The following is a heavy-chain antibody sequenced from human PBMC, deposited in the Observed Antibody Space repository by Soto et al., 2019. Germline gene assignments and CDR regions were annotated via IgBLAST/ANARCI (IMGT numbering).Heavy chain of an antibody. V-gene: IGHV3-23*01. Sequence: PGGSLRLSCAASGFTFSSYAMSWVRQAPGKGLEWVSAISGSGDSTYYADSVKGRFTISRDQSKNTLYLQMNSLRAEDTAVYYCAKVWVDTAMLTGLFWDDWGQGPLVTVSS. D-gene: IGHD5-18*01. CDR2: ISGSGDST. J-gene: IGHJ4*02. CDR3: AKVWVDTAMLTGLFWDD. CDR1: GFTFSSYA.